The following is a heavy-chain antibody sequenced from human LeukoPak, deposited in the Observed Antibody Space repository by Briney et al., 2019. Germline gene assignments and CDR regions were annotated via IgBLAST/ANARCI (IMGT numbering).Heavy chain of an antibody. D-gene: IGHD2-2*01. Sequence: VASVKVSCKASGYSFTAYYMHWVRQAPGQGLEYMGWINPNSGGTNYAQKFQGRVTMTSDTPISTAYMELSSLRSDDTAVYYCTRRVDTTSPDYWGQGTLVTVSS. CDR2: INPNSGGT. CDR3: TRRVDTTSPDY. CDR1: GYSFTAYY. J-gene: IGHJ4*02. V-gene: IGHV1-2*02.